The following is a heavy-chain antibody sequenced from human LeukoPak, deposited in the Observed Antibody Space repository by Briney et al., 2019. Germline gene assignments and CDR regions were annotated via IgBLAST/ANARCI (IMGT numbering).Heavy chain of an antibody. CDR2: IYYSGST. CDR1: GGSISSGGYY. CDR3: ATIAAAGPDDY. Sequence: SETLSLTCTVSGGSISSGGYYWSWFRQHPGKGLEWIGYIYYSGSTYYNPSLKSRVTISVDTSKNQFSLKLSSVTAADTAVYYCATIAAAGPDDYWGQGTLVTVSS. D-gene: IGHD6-13*01. V-gene: IGHV4-31*03. J-gene: IGHJ4*02.